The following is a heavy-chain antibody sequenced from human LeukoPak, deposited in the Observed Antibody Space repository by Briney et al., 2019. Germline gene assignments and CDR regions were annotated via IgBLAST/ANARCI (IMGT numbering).Heavy chain of an antibody. CDR3: ASSSNYCSSTSCYKGLVAFDI. V-gene: IGHV4-59*01. J-gene: IGHJ3*02. CDR2: IYYSGST. Sequence: SETLSLTCTVSGGSISSYYWSWIRQPPGKGLEWIGYIYYSGSTNYNPSLKSRVTISVDTSKNQFSLKLSSVTAADTAVYYCASSSNYCSSTSCYKGLVAFDIWXXXXMVTVSS. CDR1: GGSISSYY. D-gene: IGHD2-2*02.